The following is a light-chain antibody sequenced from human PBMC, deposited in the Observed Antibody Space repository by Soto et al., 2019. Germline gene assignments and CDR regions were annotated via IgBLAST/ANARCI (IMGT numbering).Light chain of an antibody. V-gene: IGKV3-11*01. CDR1: QSVDIY. CDR3: QQSKDWPPIN. J-gene: IGKJ5*01. Sequence: ETVLTQSPATLSLSPGERATLSCRASQSVDIYLAWYQQKPGQAPRLLIHDASNRATGIPARFSGIGSGTDLTLTIRSLERADIALYSCQQSKDWPPINFDQGTRLEIK. CDR2: DAS.